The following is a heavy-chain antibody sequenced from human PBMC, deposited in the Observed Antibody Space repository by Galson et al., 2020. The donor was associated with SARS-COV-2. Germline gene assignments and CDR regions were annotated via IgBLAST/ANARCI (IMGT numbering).Heavy chain of an antibody. Sequence: GGSLRLSCAASGFTVSSNYVSWVRQAPGKGLEWVSVIYPDGRTYYADSVKGRFTISRLNSMVYLQMNSLRTEDTAVFYCARVSSGWYRFDYWGQGTPVTVSS. CDR2: IYPDGRT. J-gene: IGHJ4*02. CDR3: ARVSSGWYRFDY. V-gene: IGHV3-53*04. CDR1: GFTVSSNY. D-gene: IGHD6-19*01.